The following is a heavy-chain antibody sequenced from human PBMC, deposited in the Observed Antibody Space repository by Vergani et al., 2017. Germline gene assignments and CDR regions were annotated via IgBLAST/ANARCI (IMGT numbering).Heavy chain of an antibody. CDR2: INHSGST. Sequence: QVQLPQWGAGLLKPSETLSLTCAVYGGSFSGYYWSWIRQPPGKGLEWIGEINHSGSTNYNPSLKSRVTISVDTSKNQFSLKLSSVTAADTAVYYCARGRRYYYYYGMDVWGQGTTVTVSS. J-gene: IGHJ6*02. CDR1: GGSFSGYY. CDR3: ARGRRYYYYYGMDV. D-gene: IGHD1-14*01. V-gene: IGHV4-34*01.